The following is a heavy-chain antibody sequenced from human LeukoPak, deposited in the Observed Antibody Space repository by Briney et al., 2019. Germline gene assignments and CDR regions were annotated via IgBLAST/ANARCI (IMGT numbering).Heavy chain of an antibody. V-gene: IGHV3-30-3*01. CDR3: ARAPGGFHGDYSPIAY. D-gene: IGHD4-17*01. CDR2: TSDDGSAK. Sequence: PGRSLRLSCAASGFTLSSYAMHWVRQAPGKGLQWLALTSDDGSAKYYADSVKGRFTISRDNSQNTLYLQMNSLRADETAIYYCARAPGGFHGDYSPIAYWGQGTLVTVSS. J-gene: IGHJ4*02. CDR1: GFTLSSYA.